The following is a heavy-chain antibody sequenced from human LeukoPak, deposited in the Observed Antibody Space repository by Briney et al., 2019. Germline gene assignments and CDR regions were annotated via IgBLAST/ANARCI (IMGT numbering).Heavy chain of an antibody. CDR1: VYTFTHYY. D-gene: IGHD5-24*01. CDR2: INPNSGGT. Sequence: GASVTVSFKASVYTFTHYYMHWVRQAPGKGLEWMGWINPNSGGTNYAQKFQGRVTMTRDTSISTAYMELSRLRSDDTAVYYCARDLAFGEMVTNRGAFDIWGQGTMVTVSS. CDR3: ARDLAFGEMVTNRGAFDI. J-gene: IGHJ3*02. V-gene: IGHV1-2*02.